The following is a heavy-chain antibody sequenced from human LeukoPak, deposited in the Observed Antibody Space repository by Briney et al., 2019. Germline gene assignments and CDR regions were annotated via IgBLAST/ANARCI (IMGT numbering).Heavy chain of an antibody. D-gene: IGHD5-24*01. CDR2: IIPILGIA. J-gene: IGHJ4*02. Sequence: GASVKVSCKASGGTFSSYAISWVRQAPGQGLEWMGRIIPILGIANYAQKFQGRVTITADKSTSTAYMELSSLRSEDTAVYYCARDLSEMATMGAYFDYWGQGTLVTVSS. V-gene: IGHV1-69*04. CDR3: ARDLSEMATMGAYFDY. CDR1: GGTFSSYA.